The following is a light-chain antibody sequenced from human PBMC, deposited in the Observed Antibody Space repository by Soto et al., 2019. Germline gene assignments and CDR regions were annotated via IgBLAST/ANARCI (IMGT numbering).Light chain of an antibody. CDR3: SSFASSNLI. V-gene: IGLV2-14*01. J-gene: IGLJ2*01. CDR1: SADIGTYNS. CDR2: EVR. Sequence: QSVLTQPASMSGSPGQSITISCTGTSADIGTYNSVSWYQQLPGKAPKLILYEVRNRPSGISNHFSGSKSGNTASLTISGLQSEDEADYYCSSFASSNLIFGGGTQLTVL.